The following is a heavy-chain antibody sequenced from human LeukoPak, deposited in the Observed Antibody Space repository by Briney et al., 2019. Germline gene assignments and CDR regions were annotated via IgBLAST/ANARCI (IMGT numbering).Heavy chain of an antibody. J-gene: IGHJ6*03. CDR1: GGTFSSYA. CDR3: ARGEGADYYYYMDV. V-gene: IGHV1-69*05. CDR2: IIPIFGTA. Sequence: GASVKVSCKASGGTFSSYAISWVRQAPGQGLEWMGGIIPIFGTANYAQKFRGRVTITTDESTSTAYMELSSLRSEDTAVYYCARGEGADYYYYMDVWGKGTTVTVSS.